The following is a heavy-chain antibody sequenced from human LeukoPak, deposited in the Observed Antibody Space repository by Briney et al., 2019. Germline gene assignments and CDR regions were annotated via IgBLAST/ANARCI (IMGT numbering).Heavy chain of an antibody. CDR1: GYSFTTYW. J-gene: IGHJ4*02. CDR2: MNPDSGVT. D-gene: IGHD1-1*01. CDR3: ARDPGYLQPDY. Sequence: ASVAVSCKASGYSFTTYWIHWVRQAPGQGLEWMGCMNPDSGVTGYAQTFQGRVIMTRDTSINTAYMHLSSLRPDDTAVYFCARDPGYLQPDYWGQGTLVTVPS. V-gene: IGHV1-2*02.